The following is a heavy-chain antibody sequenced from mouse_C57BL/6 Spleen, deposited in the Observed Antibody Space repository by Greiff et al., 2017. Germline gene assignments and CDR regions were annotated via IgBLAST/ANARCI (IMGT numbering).Heavy chain of an antibody. CDR3: AREAITTVVAPFAY. CDR2: IHPNSGST. CDR1: GYTFTSYW. D-gene: IGHD1-1*01. V-gene: IGHV1-64*01. J-gene: IGHJ3*01. Sequence: QVQLQQPGAELVKPGASVKLSCKASGYTFTSYWMHWVKQRPGQGLEWIGMIHPNSGSTNYNEKFKSKATLTVDKSSSTAYMQLSSLTSEDSAVYYCAREAITTVVAPFAYGGQGTLVTVSA.